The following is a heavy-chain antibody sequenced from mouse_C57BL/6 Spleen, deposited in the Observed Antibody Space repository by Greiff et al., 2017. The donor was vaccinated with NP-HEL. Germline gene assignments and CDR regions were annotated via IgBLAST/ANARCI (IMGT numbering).Heavy chain of an antibody. CDR3: VKIYYYGSSDWYFEG. V-gene: IGHV1-52*01. J-gene: IGHJ1*03. Sequence: VQLQQPGAELVRPGSSVKLSCKASGYTFTSYWMHWVKQRPIQGLEWIGNIDPSDSETHYNQKFKDKATLTVDKSSSTAYMQLSSLTSEDSAVYYCVKIYYYGSSDWYFEGWGTGTTVTVSS. CDR1: GYTFTSYW. CDR2: IDPSDSET. D-gene: IGHD1-1*01.